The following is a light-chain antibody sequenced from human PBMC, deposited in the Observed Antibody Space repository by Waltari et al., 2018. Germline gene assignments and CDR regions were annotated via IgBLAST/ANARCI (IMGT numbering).Light chain of an antibody. Sequence: EIVMTQSPATLSVSPGERATLSCRASQSVSSNLAWYQRKPGQAPRLRIYGASTMATGIPARFSGSGSGTEFTLTISSLQSEDFAVYYCQQYNNWPPYSFGQGTKLEIK. J-gene: IGKJ2*03. CDR2: GAS. CDR3: QQYNNWPPYS. CDR1: QSVSSN. V-gene: IGKV3-15*01.